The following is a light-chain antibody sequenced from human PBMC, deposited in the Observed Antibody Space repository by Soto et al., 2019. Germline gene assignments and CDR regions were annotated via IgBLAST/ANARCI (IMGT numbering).Light chain of an antibody. J-gene: IGKJ1*01. Sequence: EIVMTQSPATLSVSPGERATLSCRASQSVSSNLAWYQQKPGQAPRLLIYGASTRATGIPARFSGSGSGTEFTLTISSLQSEDFEVYYCQQYYSTGTFGQGTKVEMK. CDR3: QQYYSTGT. CDR1: QSVSSN. CDR2: GAS. V-gene: IGKV3-15*01.